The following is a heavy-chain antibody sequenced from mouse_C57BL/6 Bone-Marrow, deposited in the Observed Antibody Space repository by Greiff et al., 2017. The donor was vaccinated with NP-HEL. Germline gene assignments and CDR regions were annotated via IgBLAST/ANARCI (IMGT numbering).Heavy chain of an antibody. CDR1: GYTFTSYT. V-gene: IGHV1-4*01. Sequence: VQLQQSGAELARPGASVKMSCKASGYTFTSYTMHWVNQRPGQGLEWIGYINPSSGYTKYNQKFKDKATLTADKSSSTAYMQLSSLTSEDSAVYYCARQSYYGSSYYAMDYWGQGTSVTVSS. CDR2: INPSSGYT. J-gene: IGHJ4*01. D-gene: IGHD1-1*01. CDR3: ARQSYYGSSYYAMDY.